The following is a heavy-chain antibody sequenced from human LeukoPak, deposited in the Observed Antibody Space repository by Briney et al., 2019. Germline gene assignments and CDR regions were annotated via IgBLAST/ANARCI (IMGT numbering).Heavy chain of an antibody. Sequence: GGSLRLSCAASGFTFSSYGMHWVRQAPGKGLEWVAVISYDGSNKYYADSVKGRFTISRDNSKNTLYLQMNSLRAEDTAVYYCARDDSSGYPAELDYWGQGTLVTVSS. V-gene: IGHV3-30*03. CDR3: ARDDSSGYPAELDY. CDR1: GFTFSSYG. J-gene: IGHJ4*02. CDR2: ISYDGSNK. D-gene: IGHD3-22*01.